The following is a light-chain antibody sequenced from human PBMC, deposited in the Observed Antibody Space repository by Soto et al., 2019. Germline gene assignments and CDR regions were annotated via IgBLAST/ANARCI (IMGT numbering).Light chain of an antibody. V-gene: IGLV1-44*01. Sequence: QLVLTQPPSASATPGQRVTISCSGSSSNIGINTVNWYQQVPGTAPKLLIYSNNQRPSGVPDRFSGSKSGTSASLAISGLQSEDEADYFCAAWDDSLNGPYVFGTGTKLTVL. CDR1: SSNIGINT. CDR3: AAWDDSLNGPYV. CDR2: SNN. J-gene: IGLJ1*01.